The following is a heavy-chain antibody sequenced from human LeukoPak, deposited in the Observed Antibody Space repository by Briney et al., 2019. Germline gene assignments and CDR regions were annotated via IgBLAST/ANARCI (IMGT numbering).Heavy chain of an antibody. CDR2: ISGRVGSI. V-gene: IGHV3-23*01. Sequence: PGESLRLSCAASGFTFSSYAMTWVRQAPGKGLEWVSAISGRVGSIVYASSVNGRFFISRDNFRNTLYLQINNLRAEDTAVYYCANPPFGSGSDYNILSFDYWGQGTLVTVSS. CDR3: ANPPFGSGSDYNILSFDY. D-gene: IGHD3-10*01. J-gene: IGHJ4*02. CDR1: GFTFSSYA.